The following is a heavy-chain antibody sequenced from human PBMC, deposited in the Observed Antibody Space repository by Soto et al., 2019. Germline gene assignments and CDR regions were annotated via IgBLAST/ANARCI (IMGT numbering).Heavy chain of an antibody. V-gene: IGHV3-7*01. J-gene: IGHJ4*02. CDR2: IKHDGSDK. CDR3: AKKTRVPNN. CDR1: GFTFSSNW. Sequence: EVQLVESGGGLVQPGGSLRLSCAASGFTFSSNWMSWIRQAPGKGLELLANIKHDGSDKYYVDSVKGRFTISRDNAMNSLYLQMNSLRAEDTGVYYCAKKTRVPNNWGQGTPVTVSS. D-gene: IGHD7-27*01.